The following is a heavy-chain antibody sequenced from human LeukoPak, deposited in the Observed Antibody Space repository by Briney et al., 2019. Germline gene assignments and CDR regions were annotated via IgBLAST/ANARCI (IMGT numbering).Heavy chain of an antibody. CDR2: ISGYSGNT. J-gene: IGHJ4*02. CDR3: ARTEEDGFDY. Sequence: ASVKVSCKASGYTFTSYGISWVRQAPGQGHEWMGWISGYSGNTKYAQNLQGRVTITIDTSTSTAYMEVRSLRPDDTAVYFCARTEEDGFDYWGQGTLVTVSS. D-gene: IGHD1-14*01. CDR1: GYTFTSYG. V-gene: IGHV1-18*01.